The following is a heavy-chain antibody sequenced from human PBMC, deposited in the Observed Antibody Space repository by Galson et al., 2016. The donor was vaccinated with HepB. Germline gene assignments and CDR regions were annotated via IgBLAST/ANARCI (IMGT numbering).Heavy chain of an antibody. V-gene: IGHV3-11*06. CDR3: ARESFYGDAFDI. Sequence: SLRLSCAASGFTFSDYYMSWIRQAPGKGLEWVSYISSSSSFTNYADSVKGRFTMSRDNAKNSLYLQMNSLRAEDTAVYYCARESFYGDAFDIWGQGTMVTVSS. D-gene: IGHD2/OR15-2a*01. CDR2: ISSSSSFT. J-gene: IGHJ3*02. CDR1: GFTFSDYY.